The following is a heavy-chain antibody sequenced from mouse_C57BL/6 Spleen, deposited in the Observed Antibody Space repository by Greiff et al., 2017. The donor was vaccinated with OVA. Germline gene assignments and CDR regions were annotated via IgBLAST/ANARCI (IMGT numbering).Heavy chain of an antibody. CDR3: ASPYSNY. CDR1: GYSFTGYY. D-gene: IGHD2-5*01. V-gene: IGHV1-42*01. CDR2: INPSTGGT. Sequence: EVQLVESGPELVKPGASVKISCKASGYSFTGYYMNWVKQSPEKSLEWIGEINPSTGGTTYNQKFKAKATLTVDKSSSTAYMQLKSLTSEDSAVYYCASPYSNYWGQGTTLTVSS. J-gene: IGHJ2*01.